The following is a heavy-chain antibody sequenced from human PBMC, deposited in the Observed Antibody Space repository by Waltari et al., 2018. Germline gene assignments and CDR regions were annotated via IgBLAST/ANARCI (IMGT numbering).Heavy chain of an antibody. D-gene: IGHD7-27*01. V-gene: IGHV4-61*02. J-gene: IGHJ4*02. CDR2: IYTSGST. CDR1: GGSISSGSYY. CDR3: ARERLGMSDY. Sequence: QVQLQESGPGLVKPSPTLSLTCTVSGGSISSGSYYWSWIRQPAGKGLEWIGRIYTSGSTNYNPSLKSRVTISVDTSKNQFSLKLSSVTAADTAVYYCARERLGMSDYWGQGTLVTVSS.